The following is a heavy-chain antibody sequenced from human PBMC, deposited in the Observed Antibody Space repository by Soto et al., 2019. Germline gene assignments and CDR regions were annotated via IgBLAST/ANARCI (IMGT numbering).Heavy chain of an antibody. D-gene: IGHD2-15*01. CDR1: YGKIIGYD. J-gene: IGHJ4*02. CDR2: IYYSGST. Sequence: TKTVSYGKIIGYDWRWIRQQPGKGLEWIGYIYYSGSTNYNPSLKSRVTISVDTSKNQFSLKLSSVTAADTAVYYCARYCSGGSCYSDYFDYWGQGTLVTVSS. V-gene: IGHV4-59*01. CDR3: ARYCSGGSCYSDYFDY.